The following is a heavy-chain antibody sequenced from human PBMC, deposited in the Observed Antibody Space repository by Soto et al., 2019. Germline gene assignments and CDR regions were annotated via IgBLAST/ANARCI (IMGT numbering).Heavy chain of an antibody. J-gene: IGHJ6*02. CDR2: ISSGTTYT. V-gene: IGHV3-21*01. CDR1: GFTFSNYT. CDR3: ATANYDLWSGYTNYFGMDV. Sequence: EVQLVESGGGLVKPGESLRVSCAASGFTFSNYTMNWVRQALGRGLEWVAAISSGTTYTYYADSVKGRFTISRDNAKNSLFLQMNSLGAEDTAVYYCATANYDLWSGYTNYFGMDVWGQGTTVTVSS. D-gene: IGHD3-3*01.